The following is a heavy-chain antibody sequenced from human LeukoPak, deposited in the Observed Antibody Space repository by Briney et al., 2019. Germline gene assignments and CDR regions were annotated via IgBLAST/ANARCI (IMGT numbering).Heavy chain of an antibody. CDR3: ARDDRITIFGVVTYFDY. J-gene: IGHJ4*02. V-gene: IGHV1-69*13. CDR2: IIPIFGTA. D-gene: IGHD3-3*01. Sequence: GASVKVSCKASGGTFSSYAISWVRQAPGQGLEWMGGIIPIFGTANYAQKFQGRVTITADESTSTAYMELRSLRSDDTAVYYCARDDRITIFGVVTYFDYWGQGTLVTVSS. CDR1: GGTFSSYA.